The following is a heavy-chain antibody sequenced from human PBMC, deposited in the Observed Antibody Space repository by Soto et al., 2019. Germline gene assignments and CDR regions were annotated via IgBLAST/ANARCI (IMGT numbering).Heavy chain of an antibody. CDR2: ISYDGSDK. Sequence: QVQLVESGGGVVEPGRSLRLSCAASGFTFSIYGMHWVSQAPGQGLEWVAVISYDGSDKYYGDSVKGRFTISRDNSKNTLYLQMNSLRTDDTAIYYWAKDDYGDHWGFDYWGQGTLVSVSS. CDR3: AKDDYGDHWGFDY. CDR1: GFTFSIYG. J-gene: IGHJ4*02. D-gene: IGHD4-17*01. V-gene: IGHV3-30*18.